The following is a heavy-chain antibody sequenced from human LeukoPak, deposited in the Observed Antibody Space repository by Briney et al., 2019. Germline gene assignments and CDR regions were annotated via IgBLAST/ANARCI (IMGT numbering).Heavy chain of an antibody. CDR1: GFTFSSYA. V-gene: IGHV3-23*01. D-gene: IGHD1-26*01. J-gene: IGHJ1*01. CDR3: AKDSGSYHPEYFQH. CDR2: ISGSGGST. Sequence: PGGSLRLSCAASGFTFSSYAMSWVRQAPGKGLEGVSAISGSGGSTYYADSVKGRFTISRDNSKNTLYMQMNSLRAEDTDVYYCAKDSGSYHPEYFQHWGQGTLVTVSS.